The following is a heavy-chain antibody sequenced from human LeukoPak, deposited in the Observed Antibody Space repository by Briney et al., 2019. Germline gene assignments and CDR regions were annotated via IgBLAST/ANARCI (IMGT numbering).Heavy chain of an antibody. CDR3: ARGRGTMVRGVSRDYYYYVDV. J-gene: IGHJ6*03. CDR2: IIPIFGTA. Sequence: ASVKVSCKASGGTFSSYAISWVRQAPGQGLEWMGRIIPIFGTANYAQKFQGRVTITTDESTSTAYMELSGLRSEDTAVYYCARGRGTMVRGVSRDYYYYVDVWGKGTTVTVSS. CDR1: GGTFSSYA. D-gene: IGHD3-10*01. V-gene: IGHV1-69*05.